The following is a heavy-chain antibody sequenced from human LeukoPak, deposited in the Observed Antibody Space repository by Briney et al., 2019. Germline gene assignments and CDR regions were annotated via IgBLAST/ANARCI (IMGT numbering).Heavy chain of an antibody. D-gene: IGHD3-22*01. J-gene: IGHJ4*02. V-gene: IGHV1-2*02. CDR1: GYIFTGYY. CDR3: ARGTYYYDSSGYYYFDY. Sequence: ASVKVSCKAFGYIFTGYYMHWVRQAPGQGLEWMGWINPNSGGTNYAQKFQGRVTMTRDTSISTAYMELSRLRSDDTAVYYCARGTYYYDSSGYYYFDYWGQGTLVTVSS. CDR2: INPNSGGT.